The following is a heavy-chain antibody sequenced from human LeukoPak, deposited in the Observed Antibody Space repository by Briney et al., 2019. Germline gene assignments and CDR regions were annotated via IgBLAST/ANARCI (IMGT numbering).Heavy chain of an antibody. CDR3: TTDDTVAGTGY. D-gene: IGHD6-19*01. CDR1: GFTFSNAW. Sequence: PGGSLRLSCAASGFTFSNAWMSWVRQAPGKGLEWVGRIKSKTDGGTTDYAAPVKGRSTISRDDSKNTLYLQMNSLKTEDTAVYYCTTDDTVAGTGYWGQGTLVTVSS. V-gene: IGHV3-15*01. J-gene: IGHJ4*02. CDR2: IKSKTDGGTT.